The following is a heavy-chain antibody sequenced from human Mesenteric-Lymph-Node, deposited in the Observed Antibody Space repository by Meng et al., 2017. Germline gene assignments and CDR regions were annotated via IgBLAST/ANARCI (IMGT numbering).Heavy chain of an antibody. Sequence: QVQPQELGPGLVKPSQTLSLTCTVSGGSISSGDYYWSWIRQPPGKGLEWIGEIYHSGSTNYNPSLKSRVTISVDESKNQFSLRLSSVTAADTAVYYCARVGAYCGGDCYHPRWGQGTLVTVSS. CDR1: GGSISSGDYY. J-gene: IGHJ4*02. CDR3: ARVGAYCGGDCYHPR. D-gene: IGHD2-21*02. V-gene: IGHV4-30-4*01. CDR2: IYHSGST.